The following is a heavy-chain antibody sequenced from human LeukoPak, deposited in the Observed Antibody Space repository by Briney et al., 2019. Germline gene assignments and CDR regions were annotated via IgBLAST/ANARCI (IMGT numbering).Heavy chain of an antibody. CDR3: ARDKLRFLEWLPMVRDHRVGYFDY. D-gene: IGHD3-3*01. J-gene: IGHJ4*02. V-gene: IGHV1-18*01. CDR1: GYTFTSYG. Sequence: GASVKVSCKASGYTFTSYGISWVRQAPGQGLEWMGWISAYNGNTNYAQKLQGRVTMTTDTSTSTAYMELRSLRSDDTAVYYCARDKLRFLEWLPMVRDHRVGYFDYWAREPWSPSPQ. CDR2: ISAYNGNT.